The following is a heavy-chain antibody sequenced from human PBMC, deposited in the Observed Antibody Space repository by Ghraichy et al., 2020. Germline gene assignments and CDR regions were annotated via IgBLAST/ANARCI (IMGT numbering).Heavy chain of an antibody. Sequence: SETLSLTCTVSGGSISSGGYYWSWIRQHPGKGLEWIGYIYYSGSTYYNPSLKSRVTISVDTSKNQFSLKLSSVTAADTAVYYCARVIGSNYDILTGYYYYYYYGMDVWGQGTTVTVSS. V-gene: IGHV4-31*03. J-gene: IGHJ6*02. D-gene: IGHD3-9*01. CDR2: IYYSGST. CDR3: ARVIGSNYDILTGYYYYYYYGMDV. CDR1: GGSISSGGYY.